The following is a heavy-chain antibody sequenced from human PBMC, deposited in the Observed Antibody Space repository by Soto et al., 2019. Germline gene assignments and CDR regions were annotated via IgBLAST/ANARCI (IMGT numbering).Heavy chain of an antibody. D-gene: IGHD2-2*01. Sequence: GGSLRLSCEASGFTIRDWHMDWVRQAPGKGLEWVSYISKYSDAIYYADSVKGRFTISRDNAKNSLSLQMNSLRDEDTAVYYCARDSGGGYAMDVWGQGTTVTVSS. CDR3: ARDSGGGYAMDV. J-gene: IGHJ6*02. CDR2: ISKYSDAI. CDR1: GFTIRDWH. V-gene: IGHV3-48*02.